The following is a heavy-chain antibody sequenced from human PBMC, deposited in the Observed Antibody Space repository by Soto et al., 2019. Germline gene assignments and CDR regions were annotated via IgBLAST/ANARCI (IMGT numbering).Heavy chain of an antibody. CDR1: GGSVSSYY. J-gene: IGHJ6*03. Sequence: SATLSLTCTVSGGSVSSYYWSWIRQPPGKGLEWFGYIYYSGSTNYNPSLKSRVTISVDTSKNQFSLKLSSVTAADTAVYYCARFLDYYYMDVWGKGTTVTVSS. V-gene: IGHV4-59*08. D-gene: IGHD3-3*01. CDR2: IYYSGST. CDR3: ARFLDYYYMDV.